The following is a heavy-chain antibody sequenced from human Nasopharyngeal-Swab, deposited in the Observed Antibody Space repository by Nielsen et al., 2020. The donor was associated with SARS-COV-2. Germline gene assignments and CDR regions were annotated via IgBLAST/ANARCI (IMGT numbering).Heavy chain of an antibody. J-gene: IGHJ5*02. CDR3: ARDRAGLFGEVLGWFDP. V-gene: IGHV4-59*13. Sequence: SETLSLTCTVSGGSISSYYWSWIRQPPGKGLKWIGYIYHSGSTSYNPSLKSRVTISVDTSKNQVSLKVSSVTAADTAVYYCARDRAGLFGEVLGWFDPWGQGTLVTVST. D-gene: IGHD3-10*01. CDR2: IYHSGST. CDR1: GGSISSYY.